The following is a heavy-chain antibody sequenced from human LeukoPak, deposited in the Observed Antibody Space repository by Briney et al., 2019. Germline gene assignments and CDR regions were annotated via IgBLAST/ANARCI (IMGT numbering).Heavy chain of an antibody. Sequence: GGSLRPSCAASGFTFSSYAMHWVRQAPDQGLGWVAVISYDGTNEYYADSVKGRFTISRDNSKNTLYVQMNSLRVEDTAVYYCARYRGTLRGYSEWGQGTLVTVSS. CDR3: ARYRGTLRGYSE. J-gene: IGHJ4*02. D-gene: IGHD5-12*01. CDR2: ISYDGTNE. V-gene: IGHV3-30*04. CDR1: GFTFSSYA.